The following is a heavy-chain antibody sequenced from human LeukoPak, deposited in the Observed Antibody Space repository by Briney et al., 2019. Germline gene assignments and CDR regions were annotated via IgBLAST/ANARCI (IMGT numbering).Heavy chain of an antibody. V-gene: IGHV1-18*01. Sequence: ASVKVSCKASGYTFTNYGISWVRQAPGQGLEWMGWISTYSGTPNYAQKLQGRVTMTTDTSTNTAYMDLRSLRSDDTAVYYCARTGVVGYFDWLDYWGQGTLVTVSS. J-gene: IGHJ4*02. CDR2: ISTYSGTP. D-gene: IGHD3-9*01. CDR1: GYTFTNYG. CDR3: ARTGVVGYFDWLDY.